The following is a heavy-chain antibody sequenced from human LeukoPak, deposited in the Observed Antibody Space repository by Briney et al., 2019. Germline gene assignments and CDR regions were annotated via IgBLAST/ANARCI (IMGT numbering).Heavy chain of an antibody. CDR2: ISYSGST. D-gene: IGHD4-17*01. CDR1: GGSISSYY. J-gene: IGHJ4*02. V-gene: IGHV4-59*01. Sequence: SETLSLTCTVSGGSISSYYWTWIRQPPGKGLEWIGHISYSGSTNYNPSLKGRVTISVDTSKSQFSLKLSTVTAADTAVYHCARALAPYGDYAFDYWGQGTLVTVSS. CDR3: ARALAPYGDYAFDY.